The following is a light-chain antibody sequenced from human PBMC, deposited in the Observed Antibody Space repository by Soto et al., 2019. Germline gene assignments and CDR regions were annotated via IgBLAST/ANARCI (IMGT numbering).Light chain of an antibody. CDR2: VTS. CDR1: QSVSSK. CDR3: QQYNTWRSIS. Sequence: EIVMTQSPATLSVSPGERATLSCRASQSVSSKLAWYQHKPGQAPRLLIYVTSTRAAGIPARFTGSGSGTDFTLTISSLQSEDFAVYYCQQYNTWRSISFGQGTRLEIK. V-gene: IGKV3-15*01. J-gene: IGKJ5*01.